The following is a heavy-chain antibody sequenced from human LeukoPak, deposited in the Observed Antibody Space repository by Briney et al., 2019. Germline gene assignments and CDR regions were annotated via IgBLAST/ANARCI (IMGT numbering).Heavy chain of an antibody. CDR1: GGSFSGYY. Sequence: SETLSLTCAVYGGSFSGYYWSWIRQPPGEGLEWIGYIYYSGSTYYNPSLKSRATISVDTSKNQFSLRLSSVTAADTAVYYCARVTGYVVEDYFDYWGQGTLVTVSS. D-gene: IGHD2-15*01. J-gene: IGHJ4*02. CDR2: IYYSGST. CDR3: ARVTGYVVEDYFDY. V-gene: IGHV4-34*11.